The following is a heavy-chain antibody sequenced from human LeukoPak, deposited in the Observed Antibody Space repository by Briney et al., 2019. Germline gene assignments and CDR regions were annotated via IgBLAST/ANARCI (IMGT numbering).Heavy chain of an antibody. Sequence: PGGSLRLSCAASGFTFSSYSMNWVRQAPGKGLEWVSTISGGGGSTYYADSVKGRFTISRDNSKNTLYLQVNSLRGEDTAVSYCAKGGKWDVTPFDYWGQGTLVTVSS. J-gene: IGHJ4*02. CDR1: GFTFSSYS. CDR3: AKGGKWDVTPFDY. V-gene: IGHV3-23*01. D-gene: IGHD1-26*01. CDR2: ISGGGGST.